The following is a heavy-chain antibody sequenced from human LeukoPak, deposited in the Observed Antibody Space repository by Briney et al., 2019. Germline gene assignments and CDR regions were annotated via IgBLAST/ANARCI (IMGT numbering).Heavy chain of an antibody. CDR2: IYSGGSA. V-gene: IGHV3-53*01. Sequence: QPGGSLRLSCVASGFTFSSYSMHWVRQAPGKGLEWVSVIYSGGSAYYADSVKGRFTISRDNSKNTLYLQMNSLRAEDTAVYYCARVTYYYDSSGSSYFQHWGQGTLVTVSS. CDR3: ARVTYYYDSSGSSYFQH. CDR1: GFTFSSYS. J-gene: IGHJ1*01. D-gene: IGHD3-22*01.